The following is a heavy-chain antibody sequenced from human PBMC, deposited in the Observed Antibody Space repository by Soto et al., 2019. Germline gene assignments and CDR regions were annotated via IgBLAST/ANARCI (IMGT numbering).Heavy chain of an antibody. Sequence: SETLCLTCAVYGGSFSGYYWTWIRQPPGTGLEWIGEINHSGSTNYNPSLKSRITISVDTSKNQFSLNLSSVTAAETAVYYCARCYGSEGSWFDRWGKGTLVTVAS. J-gene: IGHJ5*02. CDR3: ARCYGSEGSWFDR. V-gene: IGHV4-34*01. CDR2: INHSGST. CDR1: GGSFSGYY. D-gene: IGHD3-10*01.